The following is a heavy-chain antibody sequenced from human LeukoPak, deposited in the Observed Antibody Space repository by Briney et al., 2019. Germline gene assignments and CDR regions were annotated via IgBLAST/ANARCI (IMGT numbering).Heavy chain of an antibody. D-gene: IGHD4-17*01. CDR1: GGTFSSYA. CDR3: ARARAYYGYYAVRGYYFDY. CDR2: ITPILGIA. Sequence: ASVKVSCKASGGTFSSYAISWVRQAPGQGLEWMGRITPILGIANYAQKFQGRVTITADKSTSTAYMELSSLRSEDTAVYYCARARAYYGYYAVRGYYFDYWGQGTLVTVSS. J-gene: IGHJ4*02. V-gene: IGHV1-69*04.